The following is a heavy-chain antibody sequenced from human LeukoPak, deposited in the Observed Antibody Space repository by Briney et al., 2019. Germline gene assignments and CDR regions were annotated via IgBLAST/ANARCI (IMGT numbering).Heavy chain of an antibody. J-gene: IGHJ5*02. V-gene: IGHV4-61*05. CDR2: IYYSGST. CDR1: GGSISSSTYY. D-gene: IGHD2-15*01. Sequence: SETLSLTCTVSGGSISSSTYYWSWIRQPPWKGLEWIGYIYYSGSTNYRSSLKSRVTISVDTSKNQFSLKLSSVTAADTAVYYCARRGRYCSGGSCFIGLFDPWGQGTLVTVSS. CDR3: ARRGRYCSGGSCFIGLFDP.